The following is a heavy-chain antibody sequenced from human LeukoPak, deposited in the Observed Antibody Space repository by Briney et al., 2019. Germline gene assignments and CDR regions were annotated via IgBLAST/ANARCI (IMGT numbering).Heavy chain of an antibody. D-gene: IGHD3-3*01. Sequence: SETLSLTCTVSGGSFSSYYWSWFRQPPGKGLGWFGYFYYSGRTTYNPSLKSRVTISVDTSKNQFSLKLSSVTAADTAVYYCARGHGYYDFWSGYYTQIYHYGMDVWGQGTTVTVSS. CDR3: ARGHGYYDFWSGYYTQIYHYGMDV. CDR2: FYYSGRT. J-gene: IGHJ6*02. CDR1: GGSFSSYY. V-gene: IGHV4-59*13.